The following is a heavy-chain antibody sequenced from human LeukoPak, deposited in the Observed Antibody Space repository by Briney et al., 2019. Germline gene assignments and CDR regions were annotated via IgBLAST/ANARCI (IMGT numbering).Heavy chain of an antibody. Sequence: GGSLRLSCAASGFTFSSYAMHWVRQVPGKGLEWVAVISYDGSNKYYADSVKGRFTISRDNSKNTLYLQMNSLRAEDTAVYYCARPQSMIVRATHFDYWGQGTLVTVSS. D-gene: IGHD1-26*01. CDR1: GFTFSSYA. CDR2: ISYDGSNK. J-gene: IGHJ4*02. CDR3: ARPQSMIVRATHFDY. V-gene: IGHV3-30-3*01.